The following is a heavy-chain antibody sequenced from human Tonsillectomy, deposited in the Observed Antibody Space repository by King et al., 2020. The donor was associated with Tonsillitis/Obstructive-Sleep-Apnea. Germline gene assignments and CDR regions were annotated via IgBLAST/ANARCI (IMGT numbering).Heavy chain of an antibody. CDR1: GYTFTSYG. V-gene: IGHV1-18*01. CDR3: ARGGGDIVVVPAARTWFDP. D-gene: IGHD2-2*01. Sequence: QLVQSGAEVKKPGASVKVSCKASGYTFTSYGISWVRQAPGQGLEWMGWISAYNGNTNYAQKLQGRVTMTTDTSTSTAYMELSSLRSDDTAVYYCARGGGDIVVVPAARTWFDPWGQGTLVTVSS. CDR2: ISAYNGNT. J-gene: IGHJ5*02.